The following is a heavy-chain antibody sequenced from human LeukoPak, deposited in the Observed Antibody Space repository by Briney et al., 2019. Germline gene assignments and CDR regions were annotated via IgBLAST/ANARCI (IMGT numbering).Heavy chain of an antibody. CDR1: GGSFSGYY. D-gene: IGHD6-19*01. J-gene: IGHJ4*02. Sequence: ETLSLTCAVYGGSFSGYYWSWIRQPPGKGLEWVSSISSSSAYIYYADSGKGRFTISRDSAKNSLYLQMNSLRAEDTAVYYCARRSIAVAGPFDYWGQGTLVTVSS. CDR3: ARRSIAVAGPFDY. V-gene: IGHV3-21*01. CDR2: ISSSSAYI.